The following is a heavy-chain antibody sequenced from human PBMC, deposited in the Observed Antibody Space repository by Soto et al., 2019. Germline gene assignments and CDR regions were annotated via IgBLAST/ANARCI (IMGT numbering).Heavy chain of an antibody. V-gene: IGHV4-59*01. CDR1: GGSISSYY. D-gene: IGHD6-13*01. CDR2: IYYSGST. CDR3: ARSSSWNPFDY. Sequence: SETLSLTGTVSGGSISSYYWSWIRQPPGKGLEWIGYIYYSGSTNYNPSLKSRVTISVDTSKNQFSLKLSSVTAADTAVYYCARSSSWNPFDYWGQGTLVTVSS. J-gene: IGHJ4*02.